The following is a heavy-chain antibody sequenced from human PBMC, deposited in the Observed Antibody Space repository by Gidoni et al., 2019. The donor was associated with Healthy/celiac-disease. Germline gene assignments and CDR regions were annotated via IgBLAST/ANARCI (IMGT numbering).Heavy chain of an antibody. Sequence: AASGFTFSSYDMHWVRQATGKGLEWVSAIGTAGDTYYPGSVKGRFTISRENAKNSLYLQMNSLRAGDTAVYYCARGTYYCSSTSCHTDSGGMDVWGQGTTVTVSS. J-gene: IGHJ6*02. D-gene: IGHD2-2*01. CDR3: ARGTYYCSSTSCHTDSGGMDV. V-gene: IGHV3-13*01. CDR1: GFTFSSYD. CDR2: IGTAGDT.